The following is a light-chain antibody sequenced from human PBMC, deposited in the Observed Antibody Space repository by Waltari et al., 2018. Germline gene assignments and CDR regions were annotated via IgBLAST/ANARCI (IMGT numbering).Light chain of an antibody. Sequence: QSVLTQPPSVSGAPGQRVTISCTGSSSNIEAGYDVYWYQQLPGTSPNLLIYGNSNRPSGVPDRFSGAKAGTSCSRAISGLQAEDEADYYCQSYDGRLSGSVFGTGTKVTVL. CDR2: GNS. V-gene: IGLV1-40*01. J-gene: IGLJ1*01. CDR1: SSNIEAGYD. CDR3: QSYDGRLSGSV.